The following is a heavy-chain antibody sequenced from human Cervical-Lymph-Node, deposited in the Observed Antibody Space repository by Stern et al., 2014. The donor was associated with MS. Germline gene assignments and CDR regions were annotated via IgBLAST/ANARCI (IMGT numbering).Heavy chain of an antibody. CDR3: AKERDTSGWYNNLYFDY. CDR2: ISGSGDST. CDR1: GFTFSSYA. Sequence: VQLVQSGGGLVQPGGSLRLSCAASGFTFSSYAMTWVRQTPGKGLEWVSTISGSGDSTYYTDSKGRFTISRDNSKNTLYLQMHSLRAEDTAVYYCAKERDTSGWYNNLYFDYWGQGTLVTVSS. V-gene: IGHV3-23*04. D-gene: IGHD6-19*01. J-gene: IGHJ4*02.